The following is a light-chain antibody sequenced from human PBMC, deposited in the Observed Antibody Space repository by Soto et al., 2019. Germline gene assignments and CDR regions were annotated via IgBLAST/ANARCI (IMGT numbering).Light chain of an antibody. Sequence: QSALTQPPSASGSPGQSVTISCTGTSSDVGAYNYVSWYQQHPGKAPKLMIYEVSQRPSGVPDRFSGSKSGYTASLTVSGLQAEDEADYYCSSYAGSNNLVFGGGTKVTV. V-gene: IGLV2-8*01. CDR1: SSDVGAYNY. CDR2: EVS. J-gene: IGLJ2*01. CDR3: SSYAGSNNLV.